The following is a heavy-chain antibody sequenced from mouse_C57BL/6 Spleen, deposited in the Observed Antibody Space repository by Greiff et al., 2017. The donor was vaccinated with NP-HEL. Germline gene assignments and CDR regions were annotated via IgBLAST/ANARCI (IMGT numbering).Heavy chain of an antibody. V-gene: IGHV1-18*01. J-gene: IGHJ2*01. CDR2: INPNNGGT. D-gene: IGHD4-1*01. CDR1: GYTFTDYN. CDR3: ARGGTGTDYFDY. Sequence: EVQLQQSGPELVKPGASVKIPCKASGYTFTDYNMDWVKQSHGKSLEWIGDINPNNGGTSYNQKFKGKATLTVDKSSSTAYMELRSLTSEDTAVYYCARGGTGTDYFDYWGQGTTLTVSS.